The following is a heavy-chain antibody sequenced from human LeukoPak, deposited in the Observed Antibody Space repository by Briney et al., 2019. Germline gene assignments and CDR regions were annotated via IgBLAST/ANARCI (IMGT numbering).Heavy chain of an antibody. CDR1: GDSFNIYY. CDR2: IYSGGRN. CDR3: ARVPNHYFYIDV. V-gene: IGHV4-59*01. Sequence: SETLSLTCTVSGDSFNIYYWSWIRQSPGKGLEWIGYIYSGGRNNYNPSLKSRVTMSLDTSKNQISLKLTSVTAADTAVYFCARVPNHYFYIDVWGKGTTVTVSS. J-gene: IGHJ6*03.